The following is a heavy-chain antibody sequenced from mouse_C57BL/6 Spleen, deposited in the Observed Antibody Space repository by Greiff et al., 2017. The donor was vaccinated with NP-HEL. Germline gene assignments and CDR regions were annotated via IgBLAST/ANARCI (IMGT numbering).Heavy chain of an antibody. V-gene: IGHV7-3*01. D-gene: IGHD4-1*01. J-gene: IGHJ2*01. CDR2: IRNKANGYTT. CDR3: ARYAGRRDYFDY. Sequence: EVKVVESGGGLVQPGGSLSLSCAASGFTFTDYYMSWVRQPPGKALEWLGFIRNKANGYTTEYSASVKGRFTISRDNSQSILYLQMNALRAEDSATYYCARYAGRRDYFDYWGQGTTLTVSS. CDR1: GFTFTDYY.